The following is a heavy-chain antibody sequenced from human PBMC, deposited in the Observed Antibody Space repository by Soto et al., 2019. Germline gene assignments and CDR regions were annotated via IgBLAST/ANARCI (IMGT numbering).Heavy chain of an antibody. CDR1: GITFSAFG. V-gene: IGHV3-30*18. J-gene: IGHJ6*02. D-gene: IGHD2-8*01. CDR2: ISSGGNEI. Sequence: QVRLVESGGAVVQPGGSLRLSWEASGITFSAFGFHWVGQAQAKGLDGVAVISSGGNEIYYVDSVKGRFTISRDNSINTLFLQMNDLTTEDTAVYFCAKRCTNYVRCGVDAWGQGTTVTVTS. CDR3: AKRCTNYVRCGVDA.